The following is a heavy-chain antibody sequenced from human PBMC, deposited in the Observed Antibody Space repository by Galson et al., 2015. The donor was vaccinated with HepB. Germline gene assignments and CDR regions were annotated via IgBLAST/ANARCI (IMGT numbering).Heavy chain of an antibody. J-gene: IGHJ2*01. D-gene: IGHD3-10*02. CDR1: GDSVSSNSAA. CDR3: HISHNNIRPCPRLSGCSFADTGCSWSCL. Sequence: CAISGDSVSSNSAAWNWIRQSPSRGLEWLGRTYYRSKWYNDYAVSVKSRITINPDTSKNQFSLQLNSVTPEDTAVYYRHISHNNIRPCPRLSGCSFADTGCSWSCLW. CDR2: TYYRSKWYN. V-gene: IGHV6-1*01.